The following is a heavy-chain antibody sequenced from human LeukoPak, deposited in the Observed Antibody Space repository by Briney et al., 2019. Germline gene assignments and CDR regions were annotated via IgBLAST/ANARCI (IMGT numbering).Heavy chain of an antibody. CDR3: ARSGYREGADALDI. J-gene: IGHJ3*02. V-gene: IGHV4-61*01. Sequence: SETLSLTCTVSGYSISSGYYWSWIRQPPGKGLEWIGYMYYSGSTNYNPSLKSRVTISVDTSKNQFSLKLSSVTAADTAVYYCARSGYREGADALDIWGLGTMVTVSS. D-gene: IGHD5-18*01. CDR1: GYSISSGYY. CDR2: MYYSGST.